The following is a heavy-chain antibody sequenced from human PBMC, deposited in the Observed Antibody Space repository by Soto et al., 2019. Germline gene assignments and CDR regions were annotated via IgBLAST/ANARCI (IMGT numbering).Heavy chain of an antibody. J-gene: IGHJ5*02. CDR2: ISVYNGNT. CDR3: ARDRGYNWNYGWFDP. V-gene: IGHV1-18*01. CDR1: GYNFTSYG. D-gene: IGHD1-7*01. Sequence: QVQLVQSGAEVKKPGASVKVSCKASGYNFTSYGISWVRQAPGQGLEWMGWISVYNGNTNYAQKLQCRVTMTTDTSTSTVYMELRSLRSDDTAVYYCARDRGYNWNYGWFDPWGQGTLVTVSS.